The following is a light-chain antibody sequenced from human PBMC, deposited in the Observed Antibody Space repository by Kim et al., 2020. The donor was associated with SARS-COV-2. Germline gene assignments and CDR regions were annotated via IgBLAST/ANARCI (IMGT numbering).Light chain of an antibody. J-gene: IGLJ1*01. CDR3: SSHTTSSTYV. CDR1: SSDVGYYKS. V-gene: IGLV2-14*04. Sequence: GQSITISCTGTSSDVGYYKSVSWYQQHTGKAPTLIIYDVSERASGVSNRFSGSQSGNTASLTISGLRAEDDADYYCSSHTTSSTYVFGSGTKVTVL. CDR2: DVS.